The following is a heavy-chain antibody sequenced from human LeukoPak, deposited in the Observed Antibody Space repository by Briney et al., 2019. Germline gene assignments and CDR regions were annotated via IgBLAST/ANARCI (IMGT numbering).Heavy chain of an antibody. Sequence: ASVKVSCKASGYTFTGYYMHWVRQAPGQGLEWMGWINPNSGGTNYAQKFQGRVTMTRDTSISTAYMELSRLRSEDTAVYYCARDPGDIVATKILNWFDPWGQGTLVTVSS. CDR1: GYTFTGYY. CDR2: INPNSGGT. CDR3: ARDPGDIVATKILNWFDP. V-gene: IGHV1-2*02. D-gene: IGHD5-12*01. J-gene: IGHJ5*02.